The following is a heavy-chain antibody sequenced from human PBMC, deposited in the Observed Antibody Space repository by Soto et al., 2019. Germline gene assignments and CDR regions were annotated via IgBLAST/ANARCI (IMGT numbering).Heavy chain of an antibody. CDR1: GGSISSGGYY. CDR2: IYYSGST. Sequence: QVQLQESGPGLVKPSQTLSLTCTVSGGSISSGGYYWSWIRQHPGKGLEWIGYIYYSGSTYYNPSLKSRVTISVDTSKNQFSLKLSSVTAADTAVYYCARVGGAVVPAAKAGWFDPWGQGTLVTVSS. D-gene: IGHD2-2*01. J-gene: IGHJ5*02. V-gene: IGHV4-31*03. CDR3: ARVGGAVVPAAKAGWFDP.